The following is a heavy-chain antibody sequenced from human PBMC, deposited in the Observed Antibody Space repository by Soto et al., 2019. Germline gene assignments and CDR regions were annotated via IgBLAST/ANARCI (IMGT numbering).Heavy chain of an antibody. CDR1: GGSISSSNW. CDR3: ARDIGIAARKGYYGMDV. D-gene: IGHD6-6*01. CDR2: IYHSGST. Sequence: SETLSLTCAVSGGSISSSNWWSWVRQPPGKGLEWIGEIYHSGSTNYNPSLKSRVTISVDKSKNQFSLKLSSVTAADTAVYYCARDIGIAARKGYYGMDVWGQGTTVTV. J-gene: IGHJ6*02. V-gene: IGHV4-4*02.